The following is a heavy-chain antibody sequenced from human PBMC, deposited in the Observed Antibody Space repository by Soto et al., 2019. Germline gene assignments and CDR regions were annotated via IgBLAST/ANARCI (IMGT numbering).Heavy chain of an antibody. Sequence: GASVKVSCKASGYTFTIHAIHWVRQAPGQRLEWIGWINGGDGKIEYSQNFQGRVTLTRDTSATTVYMELSSLTSEDTAVFYCARGFYGSADYWGQGTLVTVPS. J-gene: IGHJ4*02. CDR3: ARGFYGSADY. V-gene: IGHV1-3*01. CDR1: GYTFTIHA. CDR2: INGGDGKI. D-gene: IGHD3-10*01.